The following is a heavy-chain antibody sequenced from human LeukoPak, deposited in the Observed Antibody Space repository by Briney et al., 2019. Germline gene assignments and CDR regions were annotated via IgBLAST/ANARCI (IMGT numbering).Heavy chain of an antibody. D-gene: IGHD3-10*01. CDR2: ISSSSSYI. J-gene: IGHJ4*02. V-gene: IGHV3-21*01. Sequence: GGSLRLSCAASGFTFSSYSMNWVRQAPGKGLEWVSSISSSSSYIYYADSVKGRFTISRDNAKNSLYLQMNSLRAKDTAVYYCARDSSRGLVDYFDYWGQGTLVTVSS. CDR1: GFTFSSYS. CDR3: ARDSSRGLVDYFDY.